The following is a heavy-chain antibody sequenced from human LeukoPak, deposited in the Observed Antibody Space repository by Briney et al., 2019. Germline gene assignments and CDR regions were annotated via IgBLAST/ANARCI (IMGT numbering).Heavy chain of an antibody. Sequence: ASVKVSCKPSGYTFTRYGMRWVRLAPGHALEGMGWISAYNGNTNYAQKLHRRVTMTTGTSTRTACMGLRSLRSDDTAVYYCARDGRDYYGMDVWGKGTTVSVSS. CDR3: ARDGRDYYGMDV. J-gene: IGHJ6*01. D-gene: IGHD1-26*01. V-gene: IGHV1-18*04. CDR2: ISAYNGNT. CDR1: GYTFTRYG.